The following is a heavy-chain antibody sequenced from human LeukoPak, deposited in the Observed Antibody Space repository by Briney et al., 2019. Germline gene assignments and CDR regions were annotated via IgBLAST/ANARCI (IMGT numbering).Heavy chain of an antibody. V-gene: IGHV3-23*01. Sequence: TGGSLRLSCAASGFTFSSYAMSWVRQAPGKGLEWVSAISGSGGSTYYADSVKGRFTISRDNSKNTLYLQMNSLRAEDTAVYYCAKDLASSGYYWSPVGYYMDVWGKGTTVTVSS. CDR3: AKDLASSGYYWSPVGYYMDV. J-gene: IGHJ6*03. D-gene: IGHD3-22*01. CDR2: ISGSGGST. CDR1: GFTFSSYA.